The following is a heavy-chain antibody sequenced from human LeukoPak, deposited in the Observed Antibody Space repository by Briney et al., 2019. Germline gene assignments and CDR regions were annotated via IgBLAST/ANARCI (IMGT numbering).Heavy chain of an antibody. J-gene: IGHJ6*02. CDR1: GFSFSNYA. Sequence: GGSLRLSCASSGFSFSNYAMNWVRQAPGKGLEWVSHISGSGGSTHYADSVKGRFTISRDNPKNTLYLQMNSLRAEDTAVYYCAKDPCDILTGFGMDVWGQGTTVTVSS. CDR2: ISGSGGST. V-gene: IGHV3-23*01. D-gene: IGHD3-9*01. CDR3: AKDPCDILTGFGMDV.